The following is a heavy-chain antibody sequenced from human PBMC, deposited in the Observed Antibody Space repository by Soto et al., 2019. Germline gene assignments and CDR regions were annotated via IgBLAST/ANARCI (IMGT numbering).Heavy chain of an antibody. CDR1: GFGFSSDW. CDR2: ISGSGGST. V-gene: IGHV3-23*01. J-gene: IGHJ6*02. Sequence: GGSLSLSLADSGFGFSSDWMHGARLAPGKGLEWVSAISGSGGSTYYADSVKGRFTISRDNSKNTLYLQMNSLRAEDTAVYYCAKGGSSGWYENYYGMDVWGQGTTVTVSS. CDR3: AKGGSSGWYENYYGMDV. D-gene: IGHD6-19*01.